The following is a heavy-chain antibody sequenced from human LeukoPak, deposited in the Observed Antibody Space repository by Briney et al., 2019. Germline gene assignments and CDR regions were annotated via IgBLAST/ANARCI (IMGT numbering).Heavy chain of an antibody. V-gene: IGHV4-34*01. D-gene: IGHD3-10*01. CDR2: INHSGST. CDR1: GGSFSGYY. J-gene: IGHJ5*02. Sequence: PSETLSLTCAVYGGSFSGYYWSWIRQPPGKGLEWIGEINHSGSTNYNPSLKSRVTISVDTSKNQFSLKLSSVTAADTAVYYCARGRGGSGSPRGTGHRKTNWFDPWGQGTLVTVSS. CDR3: ARGRGGSGSPRGTGHRKTNWFDP.